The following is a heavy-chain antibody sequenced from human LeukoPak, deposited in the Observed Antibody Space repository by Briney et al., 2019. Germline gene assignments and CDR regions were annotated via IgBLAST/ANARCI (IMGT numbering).Heavy chain of an antibody. CDR3: ARDVLAAPGTFDY. J-gene: IGHJ4*02. V-gene: IGHV4-61*02. Sequence: SESLSLTCSVSGDSISSGSFYWSWIRQPAGRGLEWIGRIYPSGSTNYNPSLKSRVTISLDTSKNQFSLKLSSVTAADTAVYYCARDVLAAPGTFDYWGQGALVTVSS. CDR1: GDSISSGSFY. CDR2: IYPSGST. D-gene: IGHD6-13*01.